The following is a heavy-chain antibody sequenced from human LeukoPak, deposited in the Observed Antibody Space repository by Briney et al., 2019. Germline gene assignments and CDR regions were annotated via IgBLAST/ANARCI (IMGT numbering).Heavy chain of an antibody. D-gene: IGHD2-2*01. V-gene: IGHV3-53*04. J-gene: IGHJ6*02. CDR1: GFTVSRNN. CDR3: ATAGGPALLCDYALDL. CDR2: IYSGCNT. Sequence: PGGSLRLSCAASGFTVSRNNMRWGRQAPGKGGEWGSLIYSGCNTYYADALQGPFTISTPNSKNTLHLQMNSLRVEDTAVYYCATAGGPALLCDYALDLWGQGTPVTVSS.